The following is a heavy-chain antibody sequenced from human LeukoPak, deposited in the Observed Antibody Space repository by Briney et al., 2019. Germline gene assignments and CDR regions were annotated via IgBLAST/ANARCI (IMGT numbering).Heavy chain of an antibody. Sequence: GGSLRLSCAASGFTFSSYSMNWVRQAPGKGLEWVSSISSSSSYIYYADSVKGRFTISRDNAKNSLYLQMNSLRAEDTAMYFCVRDVGAVRGEVYFDYWGQGTLVTVSS. V-gene: IGHV3-21*01. CDR1: GFTFSSYS. J-gene: IGHJ4*02. CDR2: ISSSSSYI. CDR3: VRDVGAVRGEVYFDY. D-gene: IGHD3-10*01.